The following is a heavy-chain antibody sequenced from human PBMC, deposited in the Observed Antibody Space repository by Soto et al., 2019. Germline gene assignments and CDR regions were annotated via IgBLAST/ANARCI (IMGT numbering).Heavy chain of an antibody. J-gene: IGHJ5*02. V-gene: IGHV4-30-4*01. CDR3: ASSGLKLTYFCFDP. CDR2: IYYSGST. CDR1: GGSISSGDYY. D-gene: IGHD2-21*01. Sequence: PSETLSLTCTVSGGSISSGDYYWSWIRQPPGKGLEWIGYIYYSGSTYYNPSLKSRVTISVDTSKNQFSLKLSSVTAADTAVYYCASSGLKLTYFCFDPWGQGTLVTAPQ.